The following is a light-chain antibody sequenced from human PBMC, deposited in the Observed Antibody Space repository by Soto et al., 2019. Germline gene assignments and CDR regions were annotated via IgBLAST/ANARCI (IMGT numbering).Light chain of an antibody. CDR1: SSDVGGYNY. J-gene: IGLJ2*01. Sequence: QSALTQPASVSGSPGQSITISCPGTSSDVGGYNYVSWYQQHPGKVPKLMIYDVTHRPSGVSNRFSGSKSGNTASLTISGLQAEDEADYYCSSYSSDRTTVFGGGTKVTVL. CDR2: DVT. CDR3: SSYSSDRTTV. V-gene: IGLV2-14*03.